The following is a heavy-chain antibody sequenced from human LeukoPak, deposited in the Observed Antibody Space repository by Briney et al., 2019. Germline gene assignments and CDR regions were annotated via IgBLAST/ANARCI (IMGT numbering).Heavy chain of an antibody. V-gene: IGHV3-30-3*01. D-gene: IGHD5-18*01. CDR3: ARVYGLRQLWDAFDI. J-gene: IGHJ3*02. CDR1: GFTFSSYA. CDR2: ISYDGSNK. Sequence: PGGSLRLSCAASGFTFSSYAMHWVRQAPGKGLEWVAVISYDGSNKYYADSVKGRFTISRDNSKNTLYLQMNSLRAEDTAVYYCARVYGLRQLWDAFDIWGQGTMVTVSS.